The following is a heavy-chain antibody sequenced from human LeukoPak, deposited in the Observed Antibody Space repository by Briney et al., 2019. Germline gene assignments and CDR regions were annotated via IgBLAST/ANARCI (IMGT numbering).Heavy chain of an antibody. V-gene: IGHV3-30*18. CDR1: GFTFSSYW. J-gene: IGHJ4*02. CDR2: ISYDGSNK. D-gene: IGHD6-13*01. CDR3: AKASSSWYGDGYYFDY. Sequence: PGGSLRLSCAASGFTFSSYWMSWVRQAPCKGLEWVAVISYDGSNKYYADSVKGRFTISRDNSKNTLYLQMNSLRAEDTAVYYCAKASSSWYGDGYYFDYWGQGTLVTVSS.